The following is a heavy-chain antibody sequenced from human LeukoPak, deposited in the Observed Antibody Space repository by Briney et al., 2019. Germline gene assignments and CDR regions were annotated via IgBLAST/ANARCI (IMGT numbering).Heavy chain of an antibody. CDR3: ATDRDSGSYYAFDY. CDR2: VDPEDGET. Sequence: ASVKVSRKVSGYTFTDYYMHWVQQAPGKGLEWMGLVDPEDGETIYAEKFQGRVTITADTSTDTAYMELSSLRSEDTAVYYCATDRDSGSYYAFDYWGQGTLVTVSS. D-gene: IGHD1-26*01. V-gene: IGHV1-69-2*01. J-gene: IGHJ4*02. CDR1: GYTFTDYY.